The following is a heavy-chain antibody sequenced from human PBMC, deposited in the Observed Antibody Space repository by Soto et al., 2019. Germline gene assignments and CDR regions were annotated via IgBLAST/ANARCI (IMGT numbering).Heavy chain of an antibody. V-gene: IGHV3-7*05. J-gene: IGHJ6*02. Sequence: GGSLRISCAASGFTFSSYWMSWVRQAPGKGLEWVANIKQDGSEKYYVDSVKGRFTISRDNAKNSLYLQMNSLRAEDTAVYYCARDLGRYYYYGMDVWGQGTTVTVSS. CDR2: IKQDGSEK. CDR3: ARDLGRYYYYGMDV. CDR1: GFTFSSYW.